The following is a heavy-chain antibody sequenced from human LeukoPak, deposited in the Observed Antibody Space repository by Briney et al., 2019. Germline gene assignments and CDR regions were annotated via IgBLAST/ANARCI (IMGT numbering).Heavy chain of an antibody. CDR3: ARDKIIGVPAAILNN. CDR1: GYTFTGYY. D-gene: IGHD2-2*02. V-gene: IGHV1-2*02. Sequence: ASVKVSCKASGYTFTGYYMHWVRQAPGQGLEWIGWINPNSGGTNYAQKFQGRVTMTRDTSISTAYMELSRLRSDDTAVYYCARDKIIGVPAAILNNWGQGTLVTVSS. J-gene: IGHJ4*02. CDR2: INPNSGGT.